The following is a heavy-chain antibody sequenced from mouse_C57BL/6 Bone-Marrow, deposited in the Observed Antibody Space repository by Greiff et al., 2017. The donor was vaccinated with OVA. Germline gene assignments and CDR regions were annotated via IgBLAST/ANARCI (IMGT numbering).Heavy chain of an antibody. Sequence: EVQVVESEGGLVQPGSSMKLSCTASGFTFSDYYMAWVRQVPEKGLEWVANINYDGSSTYYLDSLKSRFIISRDNAKNILYLQMSSLKSEDTATYYCAREGDYGTFAYWGQGTLVTVSA. CDR3: AREGDYGTFAY. J-gene: IGHJ3*01. CDR2: INYDGSST. V-gene: IGHV5-16*01. CDR1: GFTFSDYY. D-gene: IGHD2-4*01.